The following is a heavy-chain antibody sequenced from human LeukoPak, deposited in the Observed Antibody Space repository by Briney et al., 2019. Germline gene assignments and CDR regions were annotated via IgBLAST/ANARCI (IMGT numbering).Heavy chain of an antibody. V-gene: IGHV4-4*07. CDR2: IYNIGNI. Sequence: ETLSLTCTVSGGSISGYYWSWIRQPAGKGLEWIGRIYNIGNINYNPSLKSRVTMSVDTSKNQFSLKLSSVTAADTAVYYCARGPTYGSAEPIDYWGQGTLDPVSS. CDR1: GGSISGYY. D-gene: IGHD3-10*01. J-gene: IGHJ4*02. CDR3: ARGPTYGSAEPIDY.